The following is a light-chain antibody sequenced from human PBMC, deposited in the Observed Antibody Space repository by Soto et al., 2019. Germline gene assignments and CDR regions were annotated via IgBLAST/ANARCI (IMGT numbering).Light chain of an antibody. J-gene: IGLJ3*02. Sequence: QSALTQPASVSGSPGQSITISCTGTSSDVGGYNYVSWYQQHPGKAPKLMIYEVTKRPSGVPDRFSGSKSGNTASLTVSGLQAEDEADYYCSSYTPSSTWVFGGGTKLTVL. CDR2: EVT. CDR3: SSYTPSSTWV. CDR1: SSDVGGYNY. V-gene: IGLV2-14*01.